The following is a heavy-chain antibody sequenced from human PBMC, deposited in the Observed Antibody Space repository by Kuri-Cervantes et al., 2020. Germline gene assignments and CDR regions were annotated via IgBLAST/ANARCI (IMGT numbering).Heavy chain of an antibody. D-gene: IGHD5-18*01. CDR3: ARGYTWIQLWTYYFDY. CDR2: ISSSSYI. Sequence: GGSLRLSCAASGFTFSSYSMNWVRQAPGKGLEWVSSISSSSYIYYADSVKGRFTISRDNAKNSLYLQMNSLRAEDTAVYYCARGYTWIQLWTYYFDYWGQGTLVTVSS. V-gene: IGHV3-21*04. J-gene: IGHJ4*02. CDR1: GFTFSSYS.